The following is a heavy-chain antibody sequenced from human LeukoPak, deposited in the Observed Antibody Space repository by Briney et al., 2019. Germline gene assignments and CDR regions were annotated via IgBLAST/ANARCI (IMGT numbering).Heavy chain of an antibody. V-gene: IGHV3-23*01. CDR3: AKRVMGDLPLDS. CDR1: GFSFSTYA. D-gene: IGHD3-16*01. J-gene: IGHJ4*02. Sequence: GGSLRFSCAASGFSFSTYAMTWVRQAPGEGLDWVSAICGSGDYTYYSDSVKGRFTISRDNSKNTLYLQMNSLRGEETAVYYCAKRVMGDLPLDSWGQGTLVTVTS. CDR2: ICGSGDYT.